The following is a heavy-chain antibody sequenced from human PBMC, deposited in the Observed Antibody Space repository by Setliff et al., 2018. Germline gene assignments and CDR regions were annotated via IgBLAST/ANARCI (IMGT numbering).Heavy chain of an antibody. CDR1: GGSFSGYY. V-gene: IGHV4-34*01. CDR3: ARRAVAVVSGMDV. D-gene: IGHD6-19*01. Sequence: KTSETLSLTCAVYGGSFSGYYWSWIRQPPGKGLEWIGEINHSGSTNYNPSLKSRVTISVDTSKNQFSLKLSSVTAADTAVYYCARRAVAVVSGMDVWGQGTTVTVSS. CDR2: INHSGST. J-gene: IGHJ6*02.